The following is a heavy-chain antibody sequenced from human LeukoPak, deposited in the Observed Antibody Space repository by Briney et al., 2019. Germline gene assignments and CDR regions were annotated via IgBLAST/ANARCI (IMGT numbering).Heavy chain of an antibody. J-gene: IGHJ3*02. D-gene: IGHD4-23*01. CDR3: ARERTPTNPHDAFDI. Sequence: ASVKVSCKASGGTFSSYAISWVRQAPGQGLEWMGGIIPIFGTANYAQKFQGRVTITTDESTSTAYMELSSLRSEDTAVYYCARERTPTNPHDAFDIWGQGTMVTVSS. CDR2: IIPIFGTA. V-gene: IGHV1-69*05. CDR1: GGTFSSYA.